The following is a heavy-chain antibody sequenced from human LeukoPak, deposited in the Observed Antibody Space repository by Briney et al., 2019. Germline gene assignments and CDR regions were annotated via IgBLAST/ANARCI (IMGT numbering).Heavy chain of an antibody. CDR1: GGSISSSNFY. V-gene: IGHV4-39*07. D-gene: IGHD5-18*01. CDR3: ARTFGGYSYGYVFYYYYYMDV. Sequence: PSETLSLTCTVSGGSISSSNFYWGWIRQPPGKGLEWIGSIYYSGSTNYNPSLKSRVTISVDTSKNQFSLKLSSVTAADTAVYYCARTFGGYSYGYVFYYYYYMDVWGKGTTVTVSS. J-gene: IGHJ6*03. CDR2: IYYSGST.